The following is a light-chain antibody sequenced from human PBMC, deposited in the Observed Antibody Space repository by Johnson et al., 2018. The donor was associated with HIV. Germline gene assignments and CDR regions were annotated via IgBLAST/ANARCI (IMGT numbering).Light chain of an antibody. CDR3: GTWDSSLSAYV. CDR1: SSDMGNYA. Sequence: QAVLTQPPSVSAAPGQKVTISCSGSSSDMGNYAVSWYQQLPGTAPKLLIYDNNKRPSGIPDRFSASKSGTSATLGITGLPTGDEADYYCGTWDSSLSAYVFGTGTKVTVL. V-gene: IGLV1-51*01. J-gene: IGLJ1*01. CDR2: DNN.